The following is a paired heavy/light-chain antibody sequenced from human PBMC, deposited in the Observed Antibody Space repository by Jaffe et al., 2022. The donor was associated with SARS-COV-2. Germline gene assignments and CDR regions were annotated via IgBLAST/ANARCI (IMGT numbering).Heavy chain of an antibody. CDR3: TRDAFYLADP. CDR2: IRSKDYGGTT. V-gene: IGHV3-49*05. CDR1: GFRFGDYA. Sequence: EVQLVESGGGLVKPGRSLRLSCTASGFRFGDYAMMWFRQAPGKGLEWACLIRSKDYGGTTEYAASVKGRFTISRDDSKSIAYLQMNNVTTEDTAVYYCTRDAFYLADPWGQGTLVTVSS. J-gene: IGHJ5*02. D-gene: IGHD3-10*01.
Light chain of an antibody. CDR3: QQYNTWPYT. CDR2: GAT. Sequence: EVVMTQSPATLSVSPGERATLSCRASQSVSYNLVWHQQKPGQAPRLLIYGATTRANGVPARFSGSASGTEFTLTISSLQSEDVAVYYCQQYNTWPYTFGQGTKLEIK. J-gene: IGKJ2*01. CDR1: QSVSYN. V-gene: IGKV3-15*01.